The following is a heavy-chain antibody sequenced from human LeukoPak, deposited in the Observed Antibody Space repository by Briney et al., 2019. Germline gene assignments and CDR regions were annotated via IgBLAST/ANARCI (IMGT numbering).Heavy chain of an antibody. J-gene: IGHJ4*02. Sequence: PGGSLRLSCAASGFTFSSYAMSWVRQAPGKGLEWVSGISGSGDNTYYADSVKGRFTISRDNAKNSLYLQMNSLRAEDTAVYYCARFSGSNLFAYWGQGTLVTVSS. D-gene: IGHD1-26*01. CDR1: GFTFSSYA. V-gene: IGHV3-23*01. CDR2: ISGSGDNT. CDR3: ARFSGSNLFAY.